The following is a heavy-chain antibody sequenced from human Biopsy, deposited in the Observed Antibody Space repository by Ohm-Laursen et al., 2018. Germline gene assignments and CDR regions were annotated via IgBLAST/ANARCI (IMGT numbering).Heavy chain of an antibody. CDR2: INQAGTT. Sequence: PSQTLSLTCPVFGKTFSDYQWSWIRQPPGKGLEWIGQINQAGTTNYNPSLKSRVSISADASKYEFSPRLTSVTAADTAVYLCGNEVHGRDYWGLGAQVTVSS. J-gene: IGHJ4*02. V-gene: IGHV4-34*08. CDR1: GKTFSDYQ. CDR3: GNEVHGRDY. D-gene: IGHD2-15*01.